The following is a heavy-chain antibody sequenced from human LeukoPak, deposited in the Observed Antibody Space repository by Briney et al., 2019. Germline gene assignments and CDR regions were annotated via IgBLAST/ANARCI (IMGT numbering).Heavy chain of an antibody. CDR3: AKAPSAQYYYYMDV. CDR1: GFTFSSYA. V-gene: IGHV3-23*01. Sequence: GGSLRLSCAASGFTFSSYAMSWVRQAPGKGLEWVSAISGSGGSTYYADSVKGRFTISRDNSKNTLYLQMNSLRAEDTAVYYCAKAPSAQYYYYMDVWGEGTTVTVSS. D-gene: IGHD2-15*01. CDR2: ISGSGGST. J-gene: IGHJ6*03.